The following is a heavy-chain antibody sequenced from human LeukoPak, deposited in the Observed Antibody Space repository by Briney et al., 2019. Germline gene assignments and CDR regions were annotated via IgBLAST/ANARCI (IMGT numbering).Heavy chain of an antibody. J-gene: IGHJ6*03. CDR3: ARVWTGQWPPHYYYMDV. Sequence: GGTLRLSCVASGFTFSRHGMNWVRQAPGKGLEWVSCISSSSSYIYYADSVKGRFTISRDNAKNSLYLQMNSLRAEDTAVYYCARVWTGQWPPHYYYMDVWGKGTTVTVSS. D-gene: IGHD6-19*01. CDR1: GFTFSRHG. CDR2: ISSSSSYI. V-gene: IGHV3-21*01.